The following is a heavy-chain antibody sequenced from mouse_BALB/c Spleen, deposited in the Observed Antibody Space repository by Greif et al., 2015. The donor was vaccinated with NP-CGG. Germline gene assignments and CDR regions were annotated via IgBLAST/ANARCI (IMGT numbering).Heavy chain of an antibody. CDR2: IDPENGDT. Sequence: VQLKESGAALVRSGASVKLPCTASGFNIKDYYMHWVKQRPEQGLEWIGWIDPENGDTEYAPKFQGKATTTADTSSNTAYLQLSSLTSEDTAVYYCNDLYDYDEAYFDYWGQGTTLTVSS. CDR3: NDLYDYDEAYFDY. J-gene: IGHJ2*01. V-gene: IGHV14-4*02. CDR1: GFNIKDYY. D-gene: IGHD2-4*01.